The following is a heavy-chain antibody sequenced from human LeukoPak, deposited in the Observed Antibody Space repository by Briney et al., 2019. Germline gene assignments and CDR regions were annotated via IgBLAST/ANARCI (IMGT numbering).Heavy chain of an antibody. J-gene: IGHJ3*02. CDR3: ARGGAARPDI. CDR1: GFTFSSYG. D-gene: IGHD6-6*01. CDR2: VSSGGNTV. V-gene: IGHV3-48*01. Sequence: GGSLRLSCAASGFTFSSYGLNWVRQAPGKGLEWVSYVSSGGNTVNYADSVRGRFTISRDNARNSLYLQLNSLRAEDTALYYCARGGAARPDIWGQGTMAVVSS.